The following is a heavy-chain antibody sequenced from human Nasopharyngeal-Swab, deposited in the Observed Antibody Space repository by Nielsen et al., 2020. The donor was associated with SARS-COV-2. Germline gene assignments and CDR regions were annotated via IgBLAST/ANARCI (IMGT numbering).Heavy chain of an antibody. D-gene: IGHD6-19*01. CDR1: GGSISSYY. J-gene: IGHJ4*02. CDR3: ARGGSGFLHYVFDY. V-gene: IGHV4-59*01. Sequence: ETLSLTCTVSGGSISSYYWSWIRQPPGKGLEWIGYIYYSESTNYNPSLKSRVTISVDTSKNQFSLKLSSVTAADTAVYYCARGGSGFLHYVFDYWGQGTLVTVSS. CDR2: IYYSEST.